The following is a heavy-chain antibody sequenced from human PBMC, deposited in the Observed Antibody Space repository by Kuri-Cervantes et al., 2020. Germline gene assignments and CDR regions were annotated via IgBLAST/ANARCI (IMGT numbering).Heavy chain of an antibody. V-gene: IGHV3-7*01. CDR2: IKQDGSEK. CDR3: ARVEVTTGHYYYYYSMDV. Sequence: GESLKISCAASGFTFSSYWMSWVRQAPGKGLEWVANIKQDGSEKYYVDSVKGRFTISRDNAKNSLYLQMNSLRAEDTAVYYCARVEVTTGHYYYYYSMDVWGQGTTVTVSS. D-gene: IGHD4-17*01. CDR1: GFTFSSYW. J-gene: IGHJ6*02.